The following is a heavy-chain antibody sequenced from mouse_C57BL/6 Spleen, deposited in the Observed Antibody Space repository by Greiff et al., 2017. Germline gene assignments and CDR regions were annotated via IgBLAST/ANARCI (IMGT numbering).Heavy chain of an antibody. D-gene: IGHD4-1*01. CDR2: ISSGGSYT. CDR1: GFTFSSYG. V-gene: IGHV5-6*02. Sequence: EVKVVESGGDLVKPGGSLKLSCAASGFTFSSYGMSWVRQTPDKRLEWVATISSGGSYTYYPDSVKGRFTISRDNAKNTLYLQMSSLKSEDTAMYYCARGGLGLDYWGQGTTLTVSS. CDR3: ARGGLGLDY. J-gene: IGHJ2*01.